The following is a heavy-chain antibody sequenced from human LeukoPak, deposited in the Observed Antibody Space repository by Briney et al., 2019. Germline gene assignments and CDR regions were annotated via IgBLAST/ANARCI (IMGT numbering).Heavy chain of an antibody. CDR3: ARDSESSGYYDLGY. Sequence: ASVKVSCKVSGYTLTELSMHCVRQAPGKGLEWMGGFDPEDGETIYAQKFQGRVTITADESTSTAYMELSSLRSEDTAVYYCARDSESSGYYDLGYWGQGTLVTVSS. J-gene: IGHJ4*02. D-gene: IGHD3-22*01. CDR1: GYTLTELS. V-gene: IGHV1-24*01. CDR2: FDPEDGET.